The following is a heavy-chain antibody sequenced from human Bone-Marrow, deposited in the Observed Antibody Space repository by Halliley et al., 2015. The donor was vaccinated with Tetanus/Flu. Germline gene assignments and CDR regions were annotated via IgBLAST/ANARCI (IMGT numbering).Heavy chain of an antibody. J-gene: IGHJ4*02. V-gene: IGHV4-59*08. CDR1: GVPIRGPS. CDR3: ARHGPSGTYPLDS. Sequence: LRLSCTVSGVPIRGPSWSWIRQPPGKGLEWIGYITDSGTTKYSPSLESRIAMSMDRSKSQVFLRLTSVTAADTAVYYCARHGPSGTYPLDSWGQGILVTVSS. CDR2: ITDSGTT. D-gene: IGHD3-10*01.